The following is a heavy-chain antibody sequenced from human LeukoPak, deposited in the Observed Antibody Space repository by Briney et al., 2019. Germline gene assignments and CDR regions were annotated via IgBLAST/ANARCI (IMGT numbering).Heavy chain of an antibody. J-gene: IGHJ6*02. V-gene: IGHV3-7*01. Sequence: PGGSLRLSCAASGFTFSSYYVTWVRQAPGKGLEWVANIRPDGNEKYYGDSVKGRFTISRDNAKNSLYLQMNSLRDEDTAVYYCARGRSYYYGMDVWGQGTTVTVSS. CDR2: IRPDGNEK. CDR1: GFTFSSYY. CDR3: ARGRSYYYGMDV.